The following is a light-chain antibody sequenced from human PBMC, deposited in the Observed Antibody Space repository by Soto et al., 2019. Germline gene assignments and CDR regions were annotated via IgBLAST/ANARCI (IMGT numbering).Light chain of an antibody. V-gene: IGKV1-5*03. CDR2: KAS. CDR3: QQYNSYPRT. Sequence: DIPMTQSPSTLSASVGDRVTITCRASESISGWLAWYQQKPGKAPKLVIFKASTLESGVPSRFSGSGSGTEFTLSISSLQPDDFATYYCQQYNSYPRTFGQGTKGEIK. CDR1: ESISGW. J-gene: IGKJ1*01.